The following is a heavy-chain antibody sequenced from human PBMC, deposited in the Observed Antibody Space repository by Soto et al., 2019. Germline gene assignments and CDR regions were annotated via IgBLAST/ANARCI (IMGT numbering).Heavy chain of an antibody. J-gene: IGHJ4*02. Sequence: HPGGSLRLSCAASGFTFNNYWMHWVRQAPGKGLVWVSRINSDGSSTNYADSVKGRFTTSRDNAKNTLFLQMNSLRAEDSAVYYCSRAGTTVRSIPHYWGQGTLVTVSS. V-gene: IGHV3-74*01. D-gene: IGHD1-7*01. CDR3: SRAGTTVRSIPHY. CDR2: INSDGSST. CDR1: GFTFNNYW.